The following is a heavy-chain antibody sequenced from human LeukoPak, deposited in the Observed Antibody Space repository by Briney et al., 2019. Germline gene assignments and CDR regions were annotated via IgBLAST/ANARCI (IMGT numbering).Heavy chain of an antibody. CDR1: GFTFSSYW. J-gene: IGHJ6*02. CDR3: AREVQCSSSSCIYYYGMDV. Sequence: GGSLRLSCAASGFTFSSYWMHWVRQAPGKGLVWVSRINSDGSITTYADSVKGRFTISRDNAKNTLYLQMNSLRAEDTAVYYCAREVQCSSSSCIYYYGMDVWSQGTLVTVSS. V-gene: IGHV3-74*01. D-gene: IGHD2-2*01. CDR2: INSDGSIT.